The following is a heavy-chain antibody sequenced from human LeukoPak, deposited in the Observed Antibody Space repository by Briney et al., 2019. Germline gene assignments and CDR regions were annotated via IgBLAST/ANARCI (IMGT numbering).Heavy chain of an antibody. CDR2: ISGSGGST. J-gene: IGHJ4*02. CDR3: AKDRSCTNDVCHGDFDY. Sequence: GGSLRLSCAASGFIFSSYAMGWVRQAPGKGLEWVSTISGSGGSTYYADSVKGRFTISRDNSKNTVYLQMNSLRAEDTAVYYCAKDRSCTNDVCHGDFDYWGQGTLVTVSS. V-gene: IGHV3-23*01. CDR1: GFIFSSYA. D-gene: IGHD2-8*01.